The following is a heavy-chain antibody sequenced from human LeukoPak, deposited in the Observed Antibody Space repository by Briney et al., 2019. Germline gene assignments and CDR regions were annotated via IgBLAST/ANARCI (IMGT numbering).Heavy chain of an antibody. D-gene: IGHD6-13*01. Sequence: PGGSLRLSCAASGFTFNNAWMSWVRQAPGKGLEYVSAISSNGGSTYYADSVRGRFTISRDNSENTLYLQMDSLRAEDTAVYYCARGPRSSPTEYFDYWGQGTLVTVSS. CDR2: ISSNGGST. CDR1: GFTFNNAW. J-gene: IGHJ4*02. CDR3: ARGPRSSPTEYFDY. V-gene: IGHV3-64*02.